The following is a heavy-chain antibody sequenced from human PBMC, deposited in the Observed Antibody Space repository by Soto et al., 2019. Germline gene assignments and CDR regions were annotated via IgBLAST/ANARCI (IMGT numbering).Heavy chain of an antibody. CDR2: ISGSGGST. Sequence: EVQLLESGGGLVQPGGSLRLSCAASGFTFSSYAMSWVRQAPGKGLEWVSAISGSGGSTYYADSVKGRFTISRDNSKNTLYLQMNSLRAEDTAVYYCAKGRDLYCSGGSCYPDYYHYYYMDVWGKGTTVTVSS. CDR3: AKGRDLYCSGGSCYPDYYHYYYMDV. CDR1: GFTFSSYA. J-gene: IGHJ6*03. D-gene: IGHD2-15*01. V-gene: IGHV3-23*01.